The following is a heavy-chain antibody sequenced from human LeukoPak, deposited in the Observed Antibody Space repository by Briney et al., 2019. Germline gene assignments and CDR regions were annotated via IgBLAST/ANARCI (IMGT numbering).Heavy chain of an antibody. CDR1: GFTFSSYA. D-gene: IGHD2-15*01. CDR3: ARDVANYFDY. V-gene: IGHV3-30-3*01. Sequence: GRSLRPSCAASGFTFSSYAMHWVRQAPGKGLEWVAVISYDGSNKYYADSVKGRFTISRDNSKNTLYLQMNSLRAEDTAVYYCARDVANYFDYWGQGTLVTVSS. CDR2: ISYDGSNK. J-gene: IGHJ4*02.